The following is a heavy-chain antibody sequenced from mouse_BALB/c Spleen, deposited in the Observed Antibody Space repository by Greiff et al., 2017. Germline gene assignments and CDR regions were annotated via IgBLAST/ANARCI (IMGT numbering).Heavy chain of an antibody. CDR2: IWSGGST. Sequence: VQLQQSGPGLVQPSQSLSITCTVSGFSLTSYGVHWVRQSPGKGLEWLGVIWSGGSTDYNAAFISRLSISKDNSKSQVFFKMNSLQANDTAIYYCARKGYRYDPYYFDYWGQGTTLTVSS. CDR3: ARKGYRYDPYYFDY. D-gene: IGHD2-14*01. V-gene: IGHV2-2*02. CDR1: GFSLTSYG. J-gene: IGHJ2*01.